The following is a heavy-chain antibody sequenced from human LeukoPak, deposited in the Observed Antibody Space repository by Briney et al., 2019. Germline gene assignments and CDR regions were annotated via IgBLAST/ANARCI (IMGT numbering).Heavy chain of an antibody. D-gene: IGHD2-2*01. J-gene: IGHJ6*04. V-gene: IGHV3-48*03. CDR3: ARALYCSSTSCPLYYGMDV. CDR2: ISSSGSAI. CDR1: GFTFSSYE. Sequence: GGSLRLSCAASGFTFSSYEMNWVRQAPGKGLEWVSYISSSGSAIHYADSVKGRFTISRDNAKNSLYLQMNSLRAEDTAVYYCARALYCSSTSCPLYYGMDVWGRGTTVTVSS.